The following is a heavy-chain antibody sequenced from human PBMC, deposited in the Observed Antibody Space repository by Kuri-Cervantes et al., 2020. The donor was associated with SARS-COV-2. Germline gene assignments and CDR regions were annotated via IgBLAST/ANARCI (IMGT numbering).Heavy chain of an antibody. CDR3: AGVPNSDFWSGYYGNNWFDP. Sequence: ASVNVSCKASGYTFTSYGISWVRQAPGQGLEWMGWISAYNGNTNYAQKLQGRVTMTTDTSTSTAYMELRSLRSDDTAVYYCAGVPNSDFWSGYYGNNWFDPWGQGTLVTVSS. D-gene: IGHD3-3*01. CDR1: GYTFTSYG. J-gene: IGHJ5*02. CDR2: ISAYNGNT. V-gene: IGHV1-18*01.